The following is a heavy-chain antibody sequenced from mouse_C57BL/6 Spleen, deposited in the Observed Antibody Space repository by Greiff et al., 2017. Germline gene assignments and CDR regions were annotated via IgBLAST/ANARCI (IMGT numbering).Heavy chain of an antibody. D-gene: IGHD2-14*01. CDR3: ARVGYQDYFDY. V-gene: IGHV3-6*01. J-gene: IGHJ2*01. Sequence: DVKLQESGPGLVKPSQSLSLTCSVTGYSITSGYYWNWIRQFPGNKLEWMGYISYDGSNNYNPSLKNRISITRDTSKNQFFLKLNSVTTEDTATYYCARVGYQDYFDYWGQGTTLTVSS. CDR2: ISYDGSN. CDR1: GYSITSGYY.